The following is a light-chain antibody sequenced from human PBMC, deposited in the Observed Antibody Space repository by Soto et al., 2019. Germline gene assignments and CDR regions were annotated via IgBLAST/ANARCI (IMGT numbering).Light chain of an antibody. V-gene: IGLV1-40*01. J-gene: IGLJ3*02. CDR1: SSNIGAGYD. CDR2: GNT. Sequence: QSVLTQPPSVSGAPGQRVTISCTGSSSNIGAGYDVHWYQQLPGTAPKLFIYGNTNRPSGVPDRFSGSKSGNSASLAITGLQAEDEADYYCQSYYSSLSGWVFGGGTKLTVL. CDR3: QSYYSSLSGWV.